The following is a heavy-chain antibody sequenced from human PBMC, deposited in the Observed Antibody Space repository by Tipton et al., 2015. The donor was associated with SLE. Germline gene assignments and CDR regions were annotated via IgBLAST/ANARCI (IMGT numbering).Heavy chain of an antibody. J-gene: IGHJ4*02. Sequence: SLRLSCAASGFTFNNYTMNWVRQAPGKGLEWVAFIRAEGSNKDYADSVKGRFTISRDNSKNTLYLQMNRLRVEDTAVYYCAGGTGAYFDHWGQGTLVTVSS. D-gene: IGHD3-16*01. CDR1: GFTFNNYT. CDR3: AGGTGAYFDH. V-gene: IGHV3-30*02. CDR2: IRAEGSNK.